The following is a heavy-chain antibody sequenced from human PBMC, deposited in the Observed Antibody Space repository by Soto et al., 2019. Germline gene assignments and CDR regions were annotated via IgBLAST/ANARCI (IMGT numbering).Heavy chain of an antibody. V-gene: IGHV3-21*01. CDR3: ARAIAAAGTYYYGMDV. CDR1: GFTFSSYS. CDR2: ISSSSSYI. D-gene: IGHD6-13*01. Sequence: EVQLVESGGGLVKPGGSLRLSCAASGFTFSSYSMNWVRQAPGKGLEWVSSISSSSSYIYYADSVKGRFTISRDNAKNSLYLQMNSLRAEDTAVYYCARAIAAAGTYYYGMDVWGQGTTVTVSS. J-gene: IGHJ6*02.